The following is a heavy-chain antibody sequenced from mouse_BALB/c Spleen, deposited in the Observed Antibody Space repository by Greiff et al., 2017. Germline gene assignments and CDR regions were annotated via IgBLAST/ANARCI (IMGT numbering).Heavy chain of an antibody. CDR3: ARRPSANWDYAMDY. D-gene: IGHD4-1*01. V-gene: IGHV8-12*01. CDR1: GFSLSTSGMG. Sequence: QVTLKVSGPGILQPSQTLSLTCSFSGFSLSTSGMGVSWIRQPSGKGLEWLAHIYWDDDKRYNPSLKSRPTISKDTSRTQVFLKNTSVDTADTATYDCARRPSANWDYAMDYWGQGTSVTVSA. CDR2: IYWDDDK. J-gene: IGHJ4*01.